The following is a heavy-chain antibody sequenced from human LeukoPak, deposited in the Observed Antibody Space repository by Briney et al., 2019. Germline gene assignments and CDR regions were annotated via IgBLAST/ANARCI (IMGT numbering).Heavy chain of an antibody. Sequence: ASVKVSCKASGYTFTSYGISWVRQAPGQGLEWMGWISAYNGNTNYAQKLQGRVTMTTDTSTSTAYMELRSLRSDDTAVYYCASFIKEHGVGATRDAFDIWGQGTMVTVSS. V-gene: IGHV1-18*01. CDR2: ISAYNGNT. J-gene: IGHJ3*02. D-gene: IGHD1-26*01. CDR1: GYTFTSYG. CDR3: ASFIKEHGVGATRDAFDI.